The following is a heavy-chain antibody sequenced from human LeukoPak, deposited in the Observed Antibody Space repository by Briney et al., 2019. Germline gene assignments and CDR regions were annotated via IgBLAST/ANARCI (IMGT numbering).Heavy chain of an antibody. CDR1: GFTFSNYG. CDR3: ATLDVGATVY. J-gene: IGHJ4*02. CDR2: IRYDGSNK. Sequence: GGSLRLSCAASGFTFSNYGMHWVRQAPGKGLEWVAFIRYDGSNKYYADSVKGRFTISRDNSKNTLYLQMNSLRAEDTAVYYCATLDVGATVYWGQGTLVTVSS. D-gene: IGHD1-26*01. V-gene: IGHV3-30*02.